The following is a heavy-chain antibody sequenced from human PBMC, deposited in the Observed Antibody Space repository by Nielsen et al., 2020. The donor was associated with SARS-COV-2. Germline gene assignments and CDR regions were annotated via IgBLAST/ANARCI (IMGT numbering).Heavy chain of an antibody. D-gene: IGHD1-1*01. CDR2: ISYDGSNK. CDR1: GFTFSSYA. CDR3: ASGRQNPPFDY. Sequence: GGSLRLSCAASGFTFSSYAMHWVRQAPGKGLEWVAVISYDGSNKYYADSVKGRFTISRDNSKNTLYLQMNSLRAEDTAVYYCASGRQNPPFDYWGQGTLVTVSS. J-gene: IGHJ4*02. V-gene: IGHV3-30-3*01.